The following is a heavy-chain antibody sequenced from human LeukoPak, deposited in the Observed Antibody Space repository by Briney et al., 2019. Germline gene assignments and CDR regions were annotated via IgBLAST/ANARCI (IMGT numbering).Heavy chain of an antibody. CDR2: IYYSGST. CDR3: ARKTTVVTLPFRYYYYYMDV. Sequence: SETLSLTCTVSGGSISSYYWSWIRQPPGKGLEWIGYIYYSGSTYYNPSLRSRVTISVDTSKNQFSLKLSSVTAADTAVYYCARKTTVVTLPFRYYYYYMDVWGKGTTVTVSS. D-gene: IGHD4-23*01. J-gene: IGHJ6*03. CDR1: GGSISSYY. V-gene: IGHV4-59*12.